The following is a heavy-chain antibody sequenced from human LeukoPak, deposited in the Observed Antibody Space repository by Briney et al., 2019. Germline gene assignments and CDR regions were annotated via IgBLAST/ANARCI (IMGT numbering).Heavy chain of an antibody. Sequence: GGSLRLSCAASGFTFSSYGMHWVRQAPGKGLEWVAVIWYDGSNKYYADSVKGRFTISRDNSKNTLYLQMNSLRAEDTAVYYCARTTMVRGAEGYFDYWGQGTLVTVSS. CDR3: ARTTMVRGAEGYFDY. J-gene: IGHJ4*02. CDR2: IWYDGSNK. D-gene: IGHD3-10*01. CDR1: GFTFSSYG. V-gene: IGHV3-33*01.